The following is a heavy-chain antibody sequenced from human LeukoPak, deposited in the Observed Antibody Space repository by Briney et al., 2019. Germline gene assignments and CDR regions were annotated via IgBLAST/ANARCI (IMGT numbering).Heavy chain of an antibody. V-gene: IGHV3-23*01. D-gene: IGHD1-1*01. Sequence: GGSLRLSCAASGFTFSTYGMSWVRQAPGKGLEWVSAISGSGGNTYYADSVKGRFTISRDNSKNTLYLQMNSLRADDTAVYYCAKDRLATGQLYNWFDPWGQGTLVTVSS. CDR1: GFTFSTYG. J-gene: IGHJ5*02. CDR2: ISGSGGNT. CDR3: AKDRLATGQLYNWFDP.